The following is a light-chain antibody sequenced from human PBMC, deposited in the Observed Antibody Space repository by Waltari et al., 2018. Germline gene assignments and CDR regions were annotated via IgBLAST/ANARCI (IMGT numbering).Light chain of an antibody. CDR3: QQYFSLPWT. Sequence: DIVMNQSPESLPPYLGERATINCKSTQSVLSSSDSRNYLAWYQQRPGQSPKLLIYWASTREFGVPDRFTGSGSGTDFTLTISSLQAEDVAVYYCQQYFSLPWTFGQGTKVEL. CDR2: WAS. J-gene: IGKJ1*01. CDR1: QSVLSSSDSRNY. V-gene: IGKV4-1*01.